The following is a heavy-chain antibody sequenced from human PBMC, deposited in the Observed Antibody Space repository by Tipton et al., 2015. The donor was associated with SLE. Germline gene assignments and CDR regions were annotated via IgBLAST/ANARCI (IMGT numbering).Heavy chain of an antibody. J-gene: IGHJ2*01. CDR2: IYTSGST. V-gene: IGHV4-4*08. CDR3: ARVVVVAATPYWYFDL. CDR1: GGSLSRYY. D-gene: IGHD2-15*01. Sequence: TLSLTCIVSGGSLSRYYWSWIRQPPRQGLEWIGCIYTSGSTNYNPSLKSRATISVDTSKNQFSLKLSSVTAADTSLYYRARVVVVAATPYWYFDLWGRGTLVTVSS.